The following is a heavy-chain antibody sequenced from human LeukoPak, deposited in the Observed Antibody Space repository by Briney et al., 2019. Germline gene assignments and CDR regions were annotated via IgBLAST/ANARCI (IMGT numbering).Heavy chain of an antibody. CDR3: ARDPSRGVYDFWSGYYDY. CDR1: GYTFTGYY. Sequence: GASVKVSCKASGYTFTGYYMHWVRQAPGQGLEWMGWINPNSGGTNYAQKSQGRVTMTRDTSISTAYVELSRLRSDDTAVYYCARDPSRGVYDFWSGYYDYWGQGTLVTVSS. D-gene: IGHD3-3*01. J-gene: IGHJ4*02. CDR2: INPNSGGT. V-gene: IGHV1-2*02.